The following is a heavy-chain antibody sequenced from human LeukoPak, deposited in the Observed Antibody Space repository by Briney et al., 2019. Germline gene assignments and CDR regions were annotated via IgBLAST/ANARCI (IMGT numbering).Heavy chain of an antibody. Sequence: GTSVKVSCKASGFTFTSSAVQWVRQARGQRLEWIEWIVVGSGNTNYAQKFQERVTITRDMSTSTAYMELSSLRSEDTAVYYCAAVRYYDILTGYTWGQGTLVTVSS. CDR1: GFTFTSSA. V-gene: IGHV1-58*01. J-gene: IGHJ5*02. D-gene: IGHD3-9*01. CDR2: IVVGSGNT. CDR3: AAVRYYDILTGYT.